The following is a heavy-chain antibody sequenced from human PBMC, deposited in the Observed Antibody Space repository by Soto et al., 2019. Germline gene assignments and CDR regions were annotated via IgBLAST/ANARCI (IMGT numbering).Heavy chain of an antibody. CDR3: ARDGCGSSSCRKFDY. J-gene: IGHJ4*02. V-gene: IGHV3-64*01. Sequence: PGGSLRLSCAASGFTFSNYAMHWVRQAPGKGLEYVSGISNSGGGTYYANSVKGRFTISRDNSKNTLYLQVGSLRADDMAIYYCARDGCGSSSCRKFDYWGQGTLVTVSS. D-gene: IGHD2-15*01. CDR1: GFTFSNYA. CDR2: ISNSGGGT.